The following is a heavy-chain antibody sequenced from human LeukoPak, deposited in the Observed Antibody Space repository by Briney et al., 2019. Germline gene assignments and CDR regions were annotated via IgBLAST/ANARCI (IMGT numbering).Heavy chain of an antibody. CDR2: IIPILGIA. CDR1: GGTFSSYT. D-gene: IGHD3-3*01. V-gene: IGHV1-69*04. Sequence: SVKVSCKASGGTFSSYTISWVRQAPGQGLEWMGRIIPILGIANYAQKFQGRVTITADKSTSTAYMGLSSLGSEDTAVYYCARDGRFGVVIKDWGQGTLVTVSS. CDR3: ARDGRFGVVIKD. J-gene: IGHJ4*02.